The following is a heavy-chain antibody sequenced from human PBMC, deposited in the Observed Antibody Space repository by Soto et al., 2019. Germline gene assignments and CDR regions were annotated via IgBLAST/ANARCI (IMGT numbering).Heavy chain of an antibody. Sequence: EMRLVESGGGLIQPGGSLRLSCAPSGFTVHGNYMTWVRQASGKGLAWVSVVFRGGSTFYADSGKGRFTISRDTSKNTLSLQMNSLRAEDTAVYFCASARTYNFAFDFWGQGTRVTVSS. J-gene: IGHJ4*02. CDR2: VFRGGST. CDR1: GFTVHGNY. CDR3: ASARTYNFAFDF. V-gene: IGHV3-53*01. D-gene: IGHD1-1*01.